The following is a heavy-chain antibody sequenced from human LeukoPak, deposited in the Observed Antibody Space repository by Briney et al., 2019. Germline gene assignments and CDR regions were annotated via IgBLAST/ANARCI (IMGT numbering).Heavy chain of an antibody. J-gene: IGHJ6*03. CDR3: ARRGSSRRSLYYYYMDV. D-gene: IGHD3-10*01. V-gene: IGHV4-34*01. CDR1: GGSFSGYY. Sequence: SETPSLTCAVYGGSFSGYYWSWIRQPPGKGLEWIGEINHSGSTNYNPSLKSRVTISVDTSKNQFSLKLSSVTAADTAVYYCARRGSSRRSLYYYYMDVWGKGTTVTISS. CDR2: INHSGST.